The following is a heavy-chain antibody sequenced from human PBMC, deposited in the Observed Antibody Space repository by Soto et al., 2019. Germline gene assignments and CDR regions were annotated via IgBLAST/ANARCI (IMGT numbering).Heavy chain of an antibody. V-gene: IGHV3-23*01. CDR3: ARQIPAAGSDE. J-gene: IGHJ4*02. CDR1: GFTFSSYA. D-gene: IGHD6-13*01. Sequence: GGSLRLSCAASGFTFSSYAMNWVRQAPGKGLEWVSAISPGGGSPYYTDSVKGRFTISRDNSKNTLYLQMNSLRAEDTAVYYCARQIPAAGSDERGQGTLVTVS. CDR2: ISPGGGSP.